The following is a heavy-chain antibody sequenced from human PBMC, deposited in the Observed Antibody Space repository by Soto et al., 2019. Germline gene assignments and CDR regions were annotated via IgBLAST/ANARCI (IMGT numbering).Heavy chain of an antibody. V-gene: IGHV4-4*02. CDR1: GGSVSNSKW. D-gene: IGHD2-21*01. CDR3: ARGGDSFDV. J-gene: IGHJ3*01. Sequence: PSETLSLTCAVSGGSVSNSKWWSWVRQPPGKGLEWIGEIYHIGSTHYNPSLKSRVTISVDKSKNQFSLRLSSVTAADTAVYFCARGGDSFDVWGQGTMVTVSS. CDR2: IYHIGST.